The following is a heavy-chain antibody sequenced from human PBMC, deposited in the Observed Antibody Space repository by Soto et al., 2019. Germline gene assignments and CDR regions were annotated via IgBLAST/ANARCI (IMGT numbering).Heavy chain of an antibody. J-gene: IGHJ6*02. CDR2: IYSSGDT. V-gene: IGHV4-39*01. CDR1: GGSVNSNTYS. CDR3: GRLTGYGVRTSRYGYKGMDV. D-gene: IGHD5-12*01. Sequence: PSETLSLTCSVSGGSVNSNTYSWGWIRQSPGQGLEWIGTIYSSGDTHYNPSLLSRVTISVDTSMNEFSLSLSSVTAADTGVYYCGRLTGYGVRTSRYGYKGMDVPGQGTMVPVSS.